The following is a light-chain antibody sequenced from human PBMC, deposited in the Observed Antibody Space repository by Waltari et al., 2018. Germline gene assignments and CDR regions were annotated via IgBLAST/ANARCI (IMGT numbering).Light chain of an antibody. CDR1: SSDVGGSDY. CDR2: DVR. J-gene: IGLJ3*02. V-gene: IGLV2-14*03. Sequence: QSALTQPASVSGSPGQSITISCTGTSSDVGGSDYVSWYQRHPGKAPRLIIYDVRIRPAAVSNRFSGSKSGNTASLTIFGRQADDEAEYFCSSYTSSSAPWVFGGGTKLTVL. CDR3: SSYTSSSAPWV.